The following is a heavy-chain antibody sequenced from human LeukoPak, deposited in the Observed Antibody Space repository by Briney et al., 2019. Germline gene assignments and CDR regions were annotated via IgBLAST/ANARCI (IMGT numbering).Heavy chain of an antibody. V-gene: IGHV1-2*02. CDR3: ARGNDFCGGDCYNDAFDI. D-gene: IGHD2-21*02. CDR1: GYTFTGYY. Sequence: GASVKVSCKASGYTFTGYYMHWVRQAPGQGLEWMGWINPNSGGTNYAQKFQGRVTMTRDTSISTAYMELSSLRSEDTAVYYCARGNDFCGGDCYNDAFDIWGQGTMVTVSS. CDR2: INPNSGGT. J-gene: IGHJ3*02.